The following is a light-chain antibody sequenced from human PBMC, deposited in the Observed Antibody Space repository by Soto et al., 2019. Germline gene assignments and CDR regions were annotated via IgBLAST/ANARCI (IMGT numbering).Light chain of an antibody. CDR2: DAS. J-gene: IGKJ4*01. Sequence: DIQMTQSPSTLSASVGDRVTITGRASQSISSWLAWYQQKPGKAPKLLIYDASSLESGVPSRFNGSGSGTEFTLTISSLQPDDFATYYCQQYNSYSPLTFGGGTKVDIK. V-gene: IGKV1-5*01. CDR1: QSISSW. CDR3: QQYNSYSPLT.